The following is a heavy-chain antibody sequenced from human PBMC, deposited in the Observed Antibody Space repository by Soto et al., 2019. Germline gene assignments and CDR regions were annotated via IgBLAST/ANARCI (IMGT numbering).Heavy chain of an antibody. D-gene: IGHD3-9*01. CDR3: AKDSYDILTGQKRYFDS. CDR2: ISWDGGIT. J-gene: IGHJ4*02. CDR1: GFTFNAYT. V-gene: IGHV3-43*01. Sequence: GALRLSCAASGFTFNAYTMHWVRQAPGKVLEWVSLISWDGGITYYGASVKGRFTVSRDNSDNSLYLQMTSLRSDDTAFYYCAKDSYDILTGQKRYFDSWGQGXLVTVSS.